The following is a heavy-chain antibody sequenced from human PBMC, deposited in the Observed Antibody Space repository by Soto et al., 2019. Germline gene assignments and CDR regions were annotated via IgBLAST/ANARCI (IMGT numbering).Heavy chain of an antibody. V-gene: IGHV1-69*06. J-gene: IGHJ6*02. CDR2: IIPIFGTA. CDR1: GGNFSSYA. D-gene: IGHD5-18*01. Sequence: SVKASCKASGGNFSSYAISWVRQAPGQGLEWMGVIIPIFGTANYAQKFQGRVTITADKSTSTAYMELSSLRSEDTAVYYCASRYSYGYPPHYGMDVWGQGTTVTVSS. CDR3: ASRYSYGYPPHYGMDV.